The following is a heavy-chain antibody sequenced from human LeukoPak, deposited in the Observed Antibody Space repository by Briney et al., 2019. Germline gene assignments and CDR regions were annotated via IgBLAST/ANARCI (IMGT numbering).Heavy chain of an antibody. D-gene: IGHD3-3*01. CDR2: ISSTGDRI. Sequence: KPGGSLRVSCAATGFTSSDYYMTWIRQAPGKGLECVSYISSTGDRIYYADSVRGRFTISRDNAKNSLSLQMDSLRAEDTAIYYCARVYDFWSGYYLDYWGQGALVTVSS. V-gene: IGHV3-11*04. CDR1: GFTSSDYY. J-gene: IGHJ4*02. CDR3: ARVYDFWSGYYLDY.